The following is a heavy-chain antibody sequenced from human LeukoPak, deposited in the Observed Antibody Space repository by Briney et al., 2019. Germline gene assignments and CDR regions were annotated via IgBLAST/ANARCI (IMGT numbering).Heavy chain of an antibody. CDR3: ARDTYDILTGYYKYYFDY. D-gene: IGHD3-9*01. CDR1: GYTFTSYY. CDR2: INPSGGST. Sequence: GASVKVSCTASGYTFTSYYMHWVRQAPGQGLEWMGIINPSGGSTSYAQKFQGRVTMTRDTSTSTVYMELSSLRSEDTAVYYCARDTYDILTGYYKYYFDYWGQGTLVTVSS. J-gene: IGHJ4*02. V-gene: IGHV1-46*01.